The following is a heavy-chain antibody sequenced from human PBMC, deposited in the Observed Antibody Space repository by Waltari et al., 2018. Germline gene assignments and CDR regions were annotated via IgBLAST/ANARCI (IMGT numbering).Heavy chain of an antibody. J-gene: IGHJ3*02. CDR3: AKDRVVRGVMGAFDM. V-gene: IGHV3-23*01. CDR2: ISGGDGNT. D-gene: IGHD3-10*01. CDR1: GFIFTNYA. Sequence: VQLLESGGALVQPGGSLRLSCTASGFIFTNYAMTWVRQAPGQGPEWVSTISGGDGNTHYADSVKGRFTISRDNSKNTLYLQMNSLKADDTALYYCAKDRVVRGVMGAFDMWGQGTMVTVSS.